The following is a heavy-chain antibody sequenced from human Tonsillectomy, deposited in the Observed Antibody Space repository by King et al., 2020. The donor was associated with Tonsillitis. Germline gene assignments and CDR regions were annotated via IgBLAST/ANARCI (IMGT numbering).Heavy chain of an antibody. Sequence: LQLQESGPGLVKPSETLSLTCTVSGGSISSNTYYWGWIRQPPGKGLEWIGNIYYGGSTYYNPSLRSRVAISVDTAKNLFSLKLSSVTAADTAVYYCAKVIVGATSWFDPWGKGTLVTVSS. V-gene: IGHV4-39*07. D-gene: IGHD1-26*01. CDR2: IYYGGST. CDR3: AKVIVGATSWFDP. CDR1: GGSISSNTYY. J-gene: IGHJ5*02.